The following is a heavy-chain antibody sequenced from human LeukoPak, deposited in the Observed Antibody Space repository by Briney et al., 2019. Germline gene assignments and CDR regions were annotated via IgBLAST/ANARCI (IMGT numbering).Heavy chain of an antibody. CDR2: ISSSSSYI. CDR1: GFTFSSYS. Sequence: AGGSLRLSCAASGFTFSSYSMNWVRQAPGKGLEWVSSISSSSSYIYYADSVKGRFTISRDNAKNSLYLQMNSLRAEDTAVYYCARSAPDSSSWYVPNWFDPWGQGTLVTVSS. V-gene: IGHV3-21*01. J-gene: IGHJ5*02. CDR3: ARSAPDSSSWYVPNWFDP. D-gene: IGHD6-13*01.